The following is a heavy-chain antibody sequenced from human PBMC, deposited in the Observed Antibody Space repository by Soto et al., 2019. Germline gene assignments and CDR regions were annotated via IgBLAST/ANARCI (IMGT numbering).Heavy chain of an antibody. CDR3: TTDSYSSMVVVRFDF. D-gene: IGHD2-15*01. CDR1: GFTFSSFG. CDR2: ISSGDSSI. J-gene: IGHJ4*01. Sequence: GGSLRLSCAASGFTFSSFGMDWVRQAPGKGLEWVSSISSGDSSIFYADSVKGRFTVSRDNARNSLYLQMNSLHTEDTAIYYCTTDSYSSMVVVRFDFWGHGSLVTVSS. V-gene: IGHV3-21*03.